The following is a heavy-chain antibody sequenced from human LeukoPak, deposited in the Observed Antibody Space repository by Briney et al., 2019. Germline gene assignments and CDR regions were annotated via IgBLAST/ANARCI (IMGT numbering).Heavy chain of an antibody. CDR1: GFTFSSYA. V-gene: IGHV3-23*01. D-gene: IGHD2-2*01. Sequence: GGSLRLSCAASGFTFSSYAMSWVRQAPGKGLEWVSAISGSGGSTYYADSVKGRFTISRDNSKNTLYLQMNSLRAEDTAVYYCARDIVVVSAAMMSGVDYWGQGTLVTVSS. CDR2: ISGSGGST. J-gene: IGHJ4*02. CDR3: ARDIVVVSAAMMSGVDY.